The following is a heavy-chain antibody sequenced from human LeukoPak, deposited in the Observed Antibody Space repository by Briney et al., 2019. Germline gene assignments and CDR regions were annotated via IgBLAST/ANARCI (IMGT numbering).Heavy chain of an antibody. CDR1: GYTFTSYD. CDR2: MNPNSGNT. V-gene: IGHV1-8*01. J-gene: IGHJ4*02. CDR3: ASMTAAAGTRPFDY. D-gene: IGHD6-13*01. Sequence: GASVKVSCKASGYTFTSYDINWVRQATGQGLEWMGWMNPNSGNTGYAQKFQGRVTMTRNISISTAYMELSSLRSEDTAVYYCASMTAAAGTRPFDYWGQGTLVTVSS.